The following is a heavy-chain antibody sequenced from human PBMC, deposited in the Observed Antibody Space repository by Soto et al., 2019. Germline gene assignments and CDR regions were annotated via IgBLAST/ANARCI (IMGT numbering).Heavy chain of an antibody. V-gene: IGHV1-18*01. Sequence: ASVKVSCKASGHTFSSIGISWVRQAPGQGLEWMGWISPYKGNTHYAQGLQGRVTMTTDTSTNTAYMELRSLRSDDTALYYCVRDLDASGSYYTDYWGQGTLVTVSS. CDR2: ISPYKGNT. D-gene: IGHD3-10*01. CDR3: VRDLDASGSYYTDY. J-gene: IGHJ4*02. CDR1: GHTFSSIG.